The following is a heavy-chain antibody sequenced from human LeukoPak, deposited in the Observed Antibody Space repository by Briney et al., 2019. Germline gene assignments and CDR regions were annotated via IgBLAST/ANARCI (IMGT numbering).Heavy chain of an antibody. CDR3: ARGSTIAARPPYLNS. CDR1: GFTFSNAW. V-gene: IGHV3-15*01. D-gene: IGHD6-6*01. Sequence: PGGSLRLSCAASGFTFSNAWMSWVRQAPGKGLEWVGRIKSKTDGGTTDYAAPVKGRFTISRDNAKNSLYLQLSSLRAEDTAVYCCARGSTIAARPPYLNSWGQGTLVTVSS. J-gene: IGHJ4*02. CDR2: IKSKTDGGTT.